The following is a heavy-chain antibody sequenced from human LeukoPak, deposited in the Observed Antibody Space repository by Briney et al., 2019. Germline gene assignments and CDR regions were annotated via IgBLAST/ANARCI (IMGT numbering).Heavy chain of an antibody. J-gene: IGHJ4*01. V-gene: IGHV4-34*01. CDR3: ARRPIAAAGTGIDY. D-gene: IGHD6-13*01. CDR1: GGSISSYY. Sequence: SETLSLTCTVSGGSISSYYWSWIRQPPGKGLEWIGEINHSASTNYTPSLKCRVTISVDTSKNQFSLKLSSVTAADTAVYYCARRPIAAAGTGIDYWGQGTLVTVSS. CDR2: INHSAST.